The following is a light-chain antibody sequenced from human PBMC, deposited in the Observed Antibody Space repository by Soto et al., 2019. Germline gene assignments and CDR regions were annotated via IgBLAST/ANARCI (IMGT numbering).Light chain of an antibody. V-gene: IGKV3-11*01. CDR3: QQRSNWPIT. J-gene: IGKJ5*01. Sequence: DIVLTQSPATLSLSPGQTATLSCRASQSLSSSYLVWYQQKPGQAPRLLIYDASNRATGIPARFSGSGSGTDFTLTISSLEPEDFAVYYCQQRSNWPITFGQGTRLEIK. CDR2: DAS. CDR1: QSLSSSY.